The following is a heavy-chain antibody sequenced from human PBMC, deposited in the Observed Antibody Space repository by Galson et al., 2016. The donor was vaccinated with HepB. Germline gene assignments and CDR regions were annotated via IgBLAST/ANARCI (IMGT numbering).Heavy chain of an antibody. Sequence: SVKVSCKASGYRFFTYGISWVRQAPGQGLEWLGWISANSGNTIYAQKFQDRVTMTRDTSASTVYMDLRSLRSDDTAVYYCPRDLQFRFDYWGQGILVPVSS. D-gene: IGHD4-11*01. CDR1: GYRFFTYG. CDR2: ISANSGNT. J-gene: IGHJ4*02. CDR3: PRDLQFRFDY. V-gene: IGHV1-18*04.